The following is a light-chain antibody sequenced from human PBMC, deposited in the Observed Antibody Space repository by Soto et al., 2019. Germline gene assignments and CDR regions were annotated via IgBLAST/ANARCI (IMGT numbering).Light chain of an antibody. J-gene: IGKJ1*01. CDR1: QTVSNSY. CDR3: QQYGSSPWM. CDR2: GAS. Sequence: EIVLTQSPGTLSLSPGERATLSCMASQTVSNSYIAWYQQKPGQAPRLLIYGASSRATGIPDRFSGSGSGTDFTLTISRLEPEDFAVYYCQQYGSSPWMFGQGTKVEIK. V-gene: IGKV3-20*01.